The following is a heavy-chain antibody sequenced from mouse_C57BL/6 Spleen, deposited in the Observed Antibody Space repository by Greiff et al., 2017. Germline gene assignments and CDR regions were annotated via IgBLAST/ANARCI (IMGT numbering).Heavy chain of an antibody. V-gene: IGHV3-6*01. D-gene: IGHD4-1*01. Sequence: ESGPGLVKPSQSLSLTCSVTGYSITSGYYWNWIRQFPGNKLEWMGYISYDGSNNYNPSLKNRISITRDTSKNQFFLKLNSVTTEDTATYYCARAVWEYYFDYWGQGTTLTVSS. CDR3: ARAVWEYYFDY. CDR2: ISYDGSN. J-gene: IGHJ2*01. CDR1: GYSITSGYY.